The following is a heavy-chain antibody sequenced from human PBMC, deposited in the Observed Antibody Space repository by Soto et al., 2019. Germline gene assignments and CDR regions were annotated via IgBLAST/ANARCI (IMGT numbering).Heavy chain of an antibody. Sequence: QVQLQESGPGLVKPSQTLSLTCTVSGGSISSGGYYWSWIRQHPGKGLEWIGYIYYSGSTYYNPSLKSRVTISVDTSKNQFALKLSSVTAADTAVYYCAREGGGNTNGLVWFDPWGQGTLVTVSS. J-gene: IGHJ5*02. CDR2: IYYSGST. CDR1: GGSISSGGYY. V-gene: IGHV4-31*03. D-gene: IGHD2-15*01. CDR3: AREGGGNTNGLVWFDP.